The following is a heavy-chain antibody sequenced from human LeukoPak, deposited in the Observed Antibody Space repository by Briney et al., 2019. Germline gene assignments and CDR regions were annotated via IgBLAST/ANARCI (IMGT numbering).Heavy chain of an antibody. CDR2: ISSSGSTI. V-gene: IGHV3-11*01. Sequence: PGGALRLSCAASGFTLHDYYMIWLRQAPGQGLEGVSYISSSGSTIYYANSVKGRFTISRDNSKNTVYLQMNSLRAEDTAVYYCARVPYGNYHYYYMDVWGKGTTVTVSS. D-gene: IGHD3-10*01. J-gene: IGHJ6*03. CDR3: ARVPYGNYHYYYMDV. CDR1: GFTLHDYY.